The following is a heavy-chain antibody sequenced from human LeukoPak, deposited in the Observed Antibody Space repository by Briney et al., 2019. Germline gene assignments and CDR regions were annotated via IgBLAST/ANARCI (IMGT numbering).Heavy chain of an antibody. CDR3: AKSESPLSVVFDY. CDR2: ISGSGGST. J-gene: IGHJ4*02. V-gene: IGHV3-23*01. D-gene: IGHD3-16*02. Sequence: GGSLRLSCAASGFTFSSYAMSWVRQAPGKGLEWVSAISGSGGSTYYADSVKGRFTISRDNSKNTLYLQMNTLRAEDAAVYYCAKSESPLSVVFDYRGQGTLVTVSS. CDR1: GFTFSSYA.